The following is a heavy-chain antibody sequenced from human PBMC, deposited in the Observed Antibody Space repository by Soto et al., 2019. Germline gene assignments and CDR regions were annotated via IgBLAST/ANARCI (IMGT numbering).Heavy chain of an antibody. D-gene: IGHD6-25*01. CDR3: AEGGSSARPPDYYYGMDV. Sequence: LSLTCAVYGGSFSGYYWSWIRQPPGKGLEWIGEINHSGSTNYNPSLKSRVTISVDTSKNQFSLKLSSVTAADTAVYYCAEGGSSARPPDYYYGMDVWGQGTTVTVSS. V-gene: IGHV4-34*01. CDR1: GGSFSGYY. J-gene: IGHJ6*02. CDR2: INHSGST.